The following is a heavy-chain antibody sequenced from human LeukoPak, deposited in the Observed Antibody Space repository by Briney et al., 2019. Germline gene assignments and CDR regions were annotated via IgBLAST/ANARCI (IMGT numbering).Heavy chain of an antibody. CDR3: AKDRYYYDSSSAVFDY. D-gene: IGHD3-22*01. J-gene: IGHJ4*02. CDR1: GFTVSSNY. V-gene: IGHV3-66*01. CDR2: IYSGGST. Sequence: GGSLRLSCAASGFTVSSNYMSWVRQAPGKGLEWVSVIYSGGSTYYADSVKGRFTISRDNSKNTLYLQMNSLRAEDTAVYYCAKDRYYYDSSSAVFDYWGQGTLVTVSS.